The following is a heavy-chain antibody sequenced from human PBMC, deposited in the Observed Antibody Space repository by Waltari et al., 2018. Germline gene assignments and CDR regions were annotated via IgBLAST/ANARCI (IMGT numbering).Heavy chain of an antibody. Sequence: QVQLVQSGAEVKKPGASVKVSCQASGYTFTGYYMNWVRQAPGQGLEWMGRINPNSGGTNYAQKFQGRVTMTRDTSISTAYMELSRLRSDDTAVYYCARSRPDSSGYYYAYWGQGTLVTVSS. CDR2: INPNSGGT. J-gene: IGHJ4*02. D-gene: IGHD3-22*01. CDR3: ARSRPDSSGYYYAY. CDR1: GYTFTGYY. V-gene: IGHV1-2*06.